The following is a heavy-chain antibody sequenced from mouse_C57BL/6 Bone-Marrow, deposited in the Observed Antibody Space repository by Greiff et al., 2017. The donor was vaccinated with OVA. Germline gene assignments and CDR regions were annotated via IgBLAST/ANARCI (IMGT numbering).Heavy chain of an antibody. CDR2: INPSSGYT. Sequence: QVQLQQSGAELARPGASVKMSCKASGYTFTSYTMHWVKQRPGQGLEWIGYINPSSGYTKYNQKFKDKATLTADKSSSTAYMHLSSLTSEDSAVYYCARSDYGSWAYWGQGTLVTVSA. V-gene: IGHV1-4*01. D-gene: IGHD1-1*01. CDR3: ARSDYGSWAY. J-gene: IGHJ3*01. CDR1: GYTFTSYT.